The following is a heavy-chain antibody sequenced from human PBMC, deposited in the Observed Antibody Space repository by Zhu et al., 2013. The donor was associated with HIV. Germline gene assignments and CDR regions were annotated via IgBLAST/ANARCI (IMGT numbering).Heavy chain of an antibody. CDR3: ASHLDCSSTSCRYYYYGMDV. CDR1: GYTFTGYY. CDR2: IIPIFGTA. Sequence: QAQLVQSAAEVKEPGASVKVSCKASGYTFTGYYMHWVRQAPGQGLEWVGGIIPIFGTANYAQKFQGRVTITADESTSTAYMELSSLRSEDTAVYYCASHLDCSSTSCRYYYYGMDVWGQGTTVTVSS. J-gene: IGHJ6*02. V-gene: IGHV1-69*13. D-gene: IGHD2-2*01.